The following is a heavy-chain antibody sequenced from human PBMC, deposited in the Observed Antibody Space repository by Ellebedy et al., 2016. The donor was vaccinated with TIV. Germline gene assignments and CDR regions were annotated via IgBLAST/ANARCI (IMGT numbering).Heavy chain of an antibody. Sequence: GESLKISCETSGFIFANYGMHWVRQAPGKGLEWVAFIWYDGGNKYYADSVKGRFTISRDNSKHTLYLQMNNLGAEDTAVFYCARDRHVDRGDCLDYWGQGTLVTVSS. CDR2: IWYDGGNK. J-gene: IGHJ4*02. V-gene: IGHV3-33*01. D-gene: IGHD2-21*02. CDR3: ARDRHVDRGDCLDY. CDR1: GFIFANYG.